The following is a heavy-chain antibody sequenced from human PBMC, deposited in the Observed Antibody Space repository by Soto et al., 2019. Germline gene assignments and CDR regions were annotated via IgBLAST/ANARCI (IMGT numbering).Heavy chain of an antibody. Sequence: SETLSLTCTVSGGSISSGGYSWSWIRQPPGKGLEWIGYVYHSGTTYYNPSLKSRVTISVDRSKNQFSLKLSSVTAADPAVYYCASRGGYAFDIWGQGKMVTASS. J-gene: IGHJ3*02. CDR2: VYHSGTT. D-gene: IGHD3-10*01. CDR1: GGSISSGGYS. CDR3: ASRGGYAFDI. V-gene: IGHV4-30-2*01.